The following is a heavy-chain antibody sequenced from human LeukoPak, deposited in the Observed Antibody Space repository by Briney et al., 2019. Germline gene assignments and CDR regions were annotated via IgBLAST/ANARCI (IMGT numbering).Heavy chain of an antibody. CDR3: ARDHYGSGSHDY. J-gene: IGHJ4*02. Sequence: GGSLRLSCAASGFTFSSYSMNWVRQSPGKGLEWVSSISSSSSYTYYADSVKGRFTISRDNAKNSLYLQMNSLRAEDTAVYYCARDHYGSGSHDYWGQGTLVTVSS. D-gene: IGHD3-10*01. CDR2: ISSSSSYT. CDR1: GFTFSSYS. V-gene: IGHV3-21*01.